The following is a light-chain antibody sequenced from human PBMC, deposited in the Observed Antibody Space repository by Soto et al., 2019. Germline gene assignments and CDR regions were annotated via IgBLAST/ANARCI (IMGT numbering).Light chain of an antibody. J-gene: IGLJ1*01. V-gene: IGLV2-14*01. CDR2: EVS. CDR1: SSDIGDYNY. CDR3: SSFTTSSPYV. Sequence: QSVLTQPASVSGSPGQSITISCTGTSSDIGDYNYVSWYQQYPGKAPKLMIYEVSHRPSGVSNRFSGSKSGNTASLTISGLRAEDEADYYCSSFTTSSPYVFGTGTKVTVL.